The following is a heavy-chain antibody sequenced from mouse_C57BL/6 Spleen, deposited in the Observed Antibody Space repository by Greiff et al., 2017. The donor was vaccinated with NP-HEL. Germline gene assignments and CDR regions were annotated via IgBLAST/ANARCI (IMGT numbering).Heavy chain of an antibody. CDR2: ISSGSSTI. J-gene: IGHJ4*01. CDR1: GFTFSDYG. Sequence: EVQVVESGGGLVKPGGSLKLSCAASGFTFSDYGMHWVRQAPEKGLEWVAYISSGSSTIYYADTVKGRFTISRDNAKNTLFLQMTSLRSEDTAMYYCARGGDQRAMDYWGQGTSVTVSS. V-gene: IGHV5-17*01. CDR3: ARGGDQRAMDY. D-gene: IGHD3-3*01.